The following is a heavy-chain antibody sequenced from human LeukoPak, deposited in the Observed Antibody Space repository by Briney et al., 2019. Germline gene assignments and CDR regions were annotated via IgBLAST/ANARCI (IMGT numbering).Heavy chain of an antibody. CDR1: GFTVSSNY. J-gene: IGHJ6*02. Sequence: GGSLRLSCAASGFTVSSNYMSWVRQAPGKGLEWVSVIYSGGSTYYADSVKGRFTISRDNSKNTLYLQMNSLRAEDTAVYYCASGGMLPYYYYYGMDVWGQGTTVTVSS. CDR2: IYSGGST. V-gene: IGHV3-53*01. D-gene: IGHD2-8*01. CDR3: ASGGMLPYYYYYGMDV.